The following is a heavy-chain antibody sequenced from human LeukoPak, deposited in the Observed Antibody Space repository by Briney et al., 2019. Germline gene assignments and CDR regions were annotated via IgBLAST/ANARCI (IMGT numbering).Heavy chain of an antibody. CDR1: GGTYSSYA. D-gene: IGHD3-22*01. J-gene: IGHJ6*03. CDR2: IIPIFGTA. V-gene: IGHV1-69*05. Sequence: ASVKVSCKASGGTYSSYAISWVRQAPGQGLEWMGGIIPIFGTANYAQKFQGRVTITTDESTSTAYMELSSLRSEDTAVYYCERGVVITYHWYYYYMDVWGKGTTVTVSS. CDR3: ERGVVITYHWYYYYMDV.